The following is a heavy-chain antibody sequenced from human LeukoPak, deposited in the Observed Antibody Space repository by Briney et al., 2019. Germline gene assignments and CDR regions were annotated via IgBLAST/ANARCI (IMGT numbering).Heavy chain of an antibody. Sequence: SETLSLTCSVSGGXISRYYCSWIRQPPGKGLEWIAYIDYSGNTNYNPSLKSRLTISLDASKNQFSLKLSSVTAADTAVYYCARDRRRDRLHAFDIWGQGTMVTVSS. CDR3: ARDRRRDRLHAFDI. CDR1: GGXISRYY. J-gene: IGHJ3*02. V-gene: IGHV4-59*01. CDR2: IDYSGNT. D-gene: IGHD1-26*01.